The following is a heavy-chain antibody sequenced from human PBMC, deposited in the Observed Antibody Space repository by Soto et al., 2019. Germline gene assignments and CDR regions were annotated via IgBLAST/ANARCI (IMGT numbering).Heavy chain of an antibody. V-gene: IGHV1-69*12. D-gene: IGHD1-7*01. CDR3: ARGLTGTTLAYGMDV. J-gene: IGHJ6*02. CDR2: FIPIFGTA. CDR1: GGTFSIYA. Sequence: QVQLVQSGAEVKKPGSSVKVSCKASGGTFSIYAISWVRQAPGQGLEWMGGFIPIFGTADYAQKFQGRVTITADESTITAYMELSSLRSEDTAVYYCARGLTGTTLAYGMDVWGQGTTVTVSS.